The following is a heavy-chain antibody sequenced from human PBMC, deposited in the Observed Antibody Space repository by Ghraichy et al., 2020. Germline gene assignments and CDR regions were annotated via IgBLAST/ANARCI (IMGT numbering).Heavy chain of an antibody. Sequence: GSLRLSCAASGFTFSNYAMSWVRQAPGKGLEWVSDISGSGGSTYYADSVKGRITISRDNSKNTLYLQMNSLRAEDTAVYYCAKDKFSGSGSYGDYWGQGTLVTVSS. J-gene: IGHJ4*02. D-gene: IGHD3-10*01. CDR2: ISGSGGST. CDR1: GFTFSNYA. CDR3: AKDKFSGSGSYGDY. V-gene: IGHV3-23*01.